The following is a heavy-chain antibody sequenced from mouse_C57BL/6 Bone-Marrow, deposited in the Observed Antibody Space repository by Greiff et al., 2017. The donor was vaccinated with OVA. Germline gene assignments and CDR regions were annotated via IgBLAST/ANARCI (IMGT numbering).Heavy chain of an antibody. D-gene: IGHD1-1*01. Sequence: QVQLQQSGPELVKPGASVKISCKASGYAFSSSWMNWVKQRPGKGLEWIGRIYPGDGYTNYNGKFKGKATLTADKSSSTAYMQLSSLTSEDSAVYFCARGGAVGAPMAYWGQGTLVTVSA. CDR3: ARGGAVGAPMAY. V-gene: IGHV1-82*01. CDR1: GYAFSSSW. CDR2: IYPGDGYT. J-gene: IGHJ3*01.